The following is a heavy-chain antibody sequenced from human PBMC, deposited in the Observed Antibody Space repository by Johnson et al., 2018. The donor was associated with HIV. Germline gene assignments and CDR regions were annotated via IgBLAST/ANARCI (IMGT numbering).Heavy chain of an antibody. D-gene: IGHD5-18*01. J-gene: IGHJ3*02. CDR1: GFTFDDFG. CDR2: INWNGGSK. CDR3: AKGEQVWSVASAFDI. Sequence: VQLVESGGGVVRPGGSLRLSCAASGFTFDDFGMGWVRQAPGKVLEWVSGINWNGGSKGYAASGKGRFSISRDNAKNSLYLQMNSLRAEDTALYYCAKGEQVWSVASAFDIWGQGTMVTVSS. V-gene: IGHV3-20*04.